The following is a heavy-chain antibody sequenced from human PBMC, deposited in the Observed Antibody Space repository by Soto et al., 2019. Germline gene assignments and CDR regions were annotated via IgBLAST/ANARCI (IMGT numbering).Heavy chain of an antibody. J-gene: IGHJ4*02. D-gene: IGHD4-4*01. Sequence: GGSLRLSCAASGFTFSSYSMNWVRQAPGKGLEWVSSISSSSSYIYYADSVKGRFTISRDNAKNSRYLQMNSLRAEDTAVYYGARDLPTYSGNSNFASWGQGTLVTVSS. CDR1: GFTFSSYS. V-gene: IGHV3-21*01. CDR2: ISSSSSYI. CDR3: ARDLPTYSGNSNFAS.